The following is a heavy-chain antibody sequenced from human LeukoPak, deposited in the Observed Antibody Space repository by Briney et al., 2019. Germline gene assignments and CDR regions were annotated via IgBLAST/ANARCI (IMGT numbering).Heavy chain of an antibody. CDR1: GGSFSGYY. V-gene: IGHV4-34*01. J-gene: IGHJ4*02. CDR3: ARESYDSSGTYPDY. D-gene: IGHD3-22*01. Sequence: SETLSLTCAVYGGSFSGYYWSWIRQPPGKGLEWIGEINHSGSTNYNPSLKSRVTISVDKSKNQFSLKLSSVTAADTAVYYCARESYDSSGTYPDYWGQGTLVTVSS. CDR2: INHSGST.